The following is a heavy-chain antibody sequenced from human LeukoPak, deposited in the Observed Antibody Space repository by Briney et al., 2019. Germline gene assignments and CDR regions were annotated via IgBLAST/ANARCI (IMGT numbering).Heavy chain of an antibody. D-gene: IGHD6-13*01. Sequence: GASVKVSCKASGYTFTSYYMHWVRQAPGQGLEWMGIINPSGGSTSYAQKFQGRVTMTRDMSTSTVYMELSSVTAADTAVYYCARVGNRAAARVLNWFDPWGQGTLVTVSS. V-gene: IGHV1-46*01. CDR1: GYTFTSYY. CDR3: ARVGNRAAARVLNWFDP. J-gene: IGHJ5*02. CDR2: INPSGGST.